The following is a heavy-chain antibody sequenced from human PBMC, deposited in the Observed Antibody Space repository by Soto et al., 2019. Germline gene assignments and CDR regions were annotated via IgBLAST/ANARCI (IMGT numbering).Heavy chain of an antibody. CDR2: IYYSGST. CDR3: ARGGSSAWYNWLDP. CDR1: GGSISSYY. Sequence: PSETLSLTCTVSGGSISSYYWSWIRQPPGKGLEWIGYIYYSGSTNYNPSLKSRVTISVDTSKNQFSLKLSSVTAADTAVYYCARGGSSAWYNWLDPWGQGTLVTVYS. J-gene: IGHJ5*02. D-gene: IGHD6-19*01. V-gene: IGHV4-59*01.